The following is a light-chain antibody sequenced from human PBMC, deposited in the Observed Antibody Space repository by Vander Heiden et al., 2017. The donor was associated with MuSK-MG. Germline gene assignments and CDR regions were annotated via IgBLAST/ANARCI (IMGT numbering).Light chain of an antibody. V-gene: IGLV2-14*03. CDR1: GSDIGAYNF. Sequence: QSALSQPASVSGSPGQSITISCTGTGSDIGAYNFVSWYQHHPGKAPKLLIYDMTHRPSGVSSRFSATKSGKASLTISGLQAEDEADYYGSSYTTSRTVVFGGGTKVTVL. J-gene: IGLJ2*01. CDR3: SSYTTSRTVV. CDR2: DMT.